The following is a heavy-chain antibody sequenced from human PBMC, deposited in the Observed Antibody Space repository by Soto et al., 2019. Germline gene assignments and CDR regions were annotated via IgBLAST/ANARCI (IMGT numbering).Heavy chain of an antibody. J-gene: IGHJ4*02. CDR2: IYRTGST. CDR1: GGSFTSNNW. V-gene: IGHV4-4*02. Sequence: QVQLQESGPGLVKPSGTLSLTCAVSGGSFTSNNWWTWVRQPPGQGLEWIGEIYRTGSTNYNPSLKSRVTISVDTSKNQFSLKLTSVTAADTAVYYCARHGSNWGQGTLVTVSS. CDR3: ARHGSN.